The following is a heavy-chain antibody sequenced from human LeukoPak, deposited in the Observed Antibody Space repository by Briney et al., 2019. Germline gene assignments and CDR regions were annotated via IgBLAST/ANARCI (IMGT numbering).Heavy chain of an antibody. CDR3: AKTTVSHYFDY. V-gene: IGHV3-23*01. J-gene: IGHJ4*02. Sequence: GGSLRLSCAASGFTFCSYAMSWVRQAPGKWLEWVSAISGSGGSTYYADSVKGRFTISRDNSKNTLYLQMNSLRAEDTAVYYCAKTTVSHYFDYWGQGTLVTVSS. CDR1: GFTFCSYA. CDR2: ISGSGGST. D-gene: IGHD4-17*01.